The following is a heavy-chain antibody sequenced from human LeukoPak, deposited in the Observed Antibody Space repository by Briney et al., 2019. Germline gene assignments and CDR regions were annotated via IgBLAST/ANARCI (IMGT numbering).Heavy chain of an antibody. Sequence: EASVKVSCKASGYTFTSYGISWVRQAPGQGLEWMGWISAYNGNTNYAQKHQGRVTMTTDTSTSTAYMELRSLRSDDTAVYYCARVEYYYDSSVYWGQGTLVTVSS. J-gene: IGHJ4*02. CDR3: ARVEYYYDSSVY. V-gene: IGHV1-18*01. CDR1: GYTFTSYG. CDR2: ISAYNGNT. D-gene: IGHD3-22*01.